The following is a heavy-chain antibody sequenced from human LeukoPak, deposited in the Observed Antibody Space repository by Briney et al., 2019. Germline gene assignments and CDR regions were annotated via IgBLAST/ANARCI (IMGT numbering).Heavy chain of an antibody. V-gene: IGHV3-23*01. CDR2: IGGPTET. J-gene: IGHJ4*02. CDR1: GFTFSSYA. Sequence: GSLRLSCAASGFTFSSYAMHWVRQAPGKGPEWVSSIGGPTETFYADSVKGRFTVSGDNSQNTLYLQMNSLRAEDTAVYYCAKDATPRNSIWDYFGKWGQGALVTVST. CDR3: AKDATPRNSIWDYFGK. D-gene: IGHD4-23*01.